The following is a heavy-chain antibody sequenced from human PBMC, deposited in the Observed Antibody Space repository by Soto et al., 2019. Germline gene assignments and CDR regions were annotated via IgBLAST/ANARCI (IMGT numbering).Heavy chain of an antibody. Sequence: GGSLRLSCAASGFTFSSYWMSWVRQAPGKGLEWVANIKQDGSEKYYVDSVKGRFTISRDNAKNSLYLQMNSLRAEDTAVYYCARGPIIAAAGTDYDYWGQGTLVTVSS. D-gene: IGHD6-13*01. CDR1: GFTFSSYW. V-gene: IGHV3-7*05. CDR3: ARGPIIAAAGTDYDY. CDR2: IKQDGSEK. J-gene: IGHJ4*02.